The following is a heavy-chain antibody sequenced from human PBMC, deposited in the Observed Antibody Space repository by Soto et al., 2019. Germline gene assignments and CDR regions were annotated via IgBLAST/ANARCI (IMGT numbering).Heavy chain of an antibody. V-gene: IGHV4-30-4*01. CDR2: IYYSGST. CDR3: ARVFSISAPDAFDI. Sequence: LSLTCTVSGGSISSGDYYWSWIRQPPGKGLEWIGYIYYSGSTYYNPSLKSRVTISVDTSKNQFSLKLSPVTAADTAVYYCARVFSISAPDAFDIWGQGTMVTV. J-gene: IGHJ3*02. CDR1: GGSISSGDYY. D-gene: IGHD2-21*01.